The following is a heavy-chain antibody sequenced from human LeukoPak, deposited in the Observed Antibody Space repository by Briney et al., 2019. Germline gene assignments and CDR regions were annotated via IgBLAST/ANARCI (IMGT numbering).Heavy chain of an antibody. Sequence: KPGGSLRLSCAASGFTFSSYAMRWVRQAPGKGLEWVAVISYDGSNKYYADSVKGRFTISRDNSKNTLYLQMNSLRAEDTAVYYCARDLQAVLRFLEWLSSLDYWGQGTLVTVSS. J-gene: IGHJ4*02. CDR2: ISYDGSNK. D-gene: IGHD3-3*01. CDR1: GFTFSSYA. CDR3: ARDLQAVLRFLEWLSSLDY. V-gene: IGHV3-30-3*01.